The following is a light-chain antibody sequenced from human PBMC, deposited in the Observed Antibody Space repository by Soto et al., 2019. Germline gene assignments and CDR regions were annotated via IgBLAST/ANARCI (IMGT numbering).Light chain of an antibody. CDR3: QQYNSYSPWT. CDR1: QSISSW. Sequence: DIQMTQSPSTLSASVGDRVTITCRASQSISSWLAWYQQKPGKAPKLLIYDASSLESGVPSRFSGSGSGTEFTPTNSSLQPDDFATYYCQQYNSYSPWTFGQGTKVEIK. CDR2: DAS. J-gene: IGKJ1*01. V-gene: IGKV1-5*01.